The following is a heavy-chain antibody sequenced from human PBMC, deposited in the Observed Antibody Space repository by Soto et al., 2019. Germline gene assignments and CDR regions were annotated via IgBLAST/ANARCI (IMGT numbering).Heavy chain of an antibody. D-gene: IGHD3-22*01. CDR3: ASGGVGDSSGYYYLHY. V-gene: IGHV1-3*01. J-gene: IGHJ4*02. CDR1: GYTFTSYA. CDR2: INAGNGNT. Sequence: ASVKVSCKASGYTFTSYAMHWVRQAPGQRLEWMGWINAGNGNTKYSQKFQGRVTITRDTSASTAYMELSSLRSEDTAVYYCASGGVGDSSGYYYLHYWGQGTLVTVSS.